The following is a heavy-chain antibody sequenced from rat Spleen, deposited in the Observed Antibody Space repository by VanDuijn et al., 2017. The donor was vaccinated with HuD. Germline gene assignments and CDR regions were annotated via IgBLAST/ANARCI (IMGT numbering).Heavy chain of an antibody. CDR3: ASRGGTDYFDY. CDR1: GFTFSDYA. D-gene: IGHD4-3*01. CDR2: IIYDGSST. V-gene: IGHV5-17*01. Sequence: EVQLVESGGGLVQPGRSLKLSCAASGFTFSDYAMAWVRQAPKKGLEWVATIIYDGSSTYYRDSVKGRFTISRDNAKSTLYLQMDSLRSEDTATYYCASRGGTDYFDYWGQGVMVTVSS. J-gene: IGHJ2*01.